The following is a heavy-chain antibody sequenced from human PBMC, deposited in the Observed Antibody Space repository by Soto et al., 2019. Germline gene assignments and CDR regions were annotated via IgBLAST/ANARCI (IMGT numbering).Heavy chain of an antibody. V-gene: IGHV3-13*01. Sequence: EVQLVESGGGLVQPGGSLRLSCAASGFTFSSYDMHWVRQAKGKSLEWVSAIDAAGDTYYPDSVKGRFTISRENARDFLYLQMNSLRAGDTAVYYCARGATVTSDSFDVWGRGTMVTVSS. CDR3: ARGATVTSDSFDV. D-gene: IGHD4-17*01. J-gene: IGHJ3*01. CDR2: IDAAGDT. CDR1: GFTFSSYD.